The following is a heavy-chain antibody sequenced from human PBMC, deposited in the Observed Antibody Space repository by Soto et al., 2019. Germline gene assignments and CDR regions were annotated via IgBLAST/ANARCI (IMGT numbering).Heavy chain of an antibody. D-gene: IGHD6-6*01. V-gene: IGHV4-4*07. J-gene: IGHJ5*02. CDR2: IYTSGST. CDR3: ARHPEQLWAPNWFDP. CDR1: GGSISSYY. Sequence: QVQLQESGPGLVKPSETLSLTCTVSGGSISSYYWSWIRQPAGKGLEWIGRIYTSGSTNYNPSLKSRVTMSVDTSKNQFSLKLSSVTAADTAVYYCARHPEQLWAPNWFDPWGQGTLVTVAS.